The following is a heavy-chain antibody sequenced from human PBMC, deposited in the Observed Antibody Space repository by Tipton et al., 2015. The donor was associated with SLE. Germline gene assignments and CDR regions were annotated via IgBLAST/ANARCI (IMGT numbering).Heavy chain of an antibody. CDR1: GYTFTSHY. D-gene: IGHD3-16*01. Sequence: QSGPEVKKPGASVKVSCKASGYTFTSHYIHWVRQAPGQGLEWMGIINPSGGSTTYAQKFQGRVTMTRETSTSTVNMELSSLRSEDAAVYYCAREAGGYFDFWGRGTLVTVSS. CDR3: AREAGGYFDF. CDR2: INPSGGST. J-gene: IGHJ2*01. V-gene: IGHV1-46*03.